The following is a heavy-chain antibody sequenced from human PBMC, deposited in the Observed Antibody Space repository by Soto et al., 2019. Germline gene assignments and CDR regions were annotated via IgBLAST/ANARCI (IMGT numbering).Heavy chain of an antibody. V-gene: IGHV3-33*01. CDR3: ARTSVSHTYYDFWSGYSPDSYYYYYYGMDV. CDR1: GFTFSSYG. Sequence: GGSLRLSCAASGFTFSSYGMHWVRQAPGKGLEWVAVIWYDGSNKYYADAVKGRFTISRDNSKNTLYLQMNSLRAEDTAVYYCARTSVSHTYYDFWSGYSPDSYYYYYYGMDVWGQGTTVTVSS. CDR2: IWYDGSNK. D-gene: IGHD3-3*01. J-gene: IGHJ6*02.